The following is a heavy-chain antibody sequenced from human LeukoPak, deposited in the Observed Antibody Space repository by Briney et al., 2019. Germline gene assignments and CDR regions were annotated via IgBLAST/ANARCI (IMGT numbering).Heavy chain of an antibody. J-gene: IGHJ6*03. CDR2: IGTASDT. CDR3: ARGPPRGKYYYMDV. D-gene: IGHD1-1*01. V-gene: IGHV3-13*01. CDR1: GFTFSSFD. Sequence: GGSLRLSCAASGFTFSSFDMHWVRQPTGQGLEWVSTIGTASDTYYPGSVEGRFTLSRDKAKNSLYLQMNSLTAGDTAVYYCARGPPRGKYYYMDVWGKGTTVTVSS.